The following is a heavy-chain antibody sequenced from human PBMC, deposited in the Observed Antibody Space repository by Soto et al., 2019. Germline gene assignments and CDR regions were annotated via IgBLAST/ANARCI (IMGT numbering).Heavy chain of an antibody. J-gene: IGHJ4*02. CDR2: INAGNGNT. CDR3: ATGSRGTGYYGDFDY. D-gene: IGHD3-9*01. V-gene: IGHV1-3*01. Sequence: ASVKVSCKASGYTFTSYAMHWVRQAPGQRLEWMGWINAGNGNTKYSQKFQGRVTITRDTSASTAYMELSSLRSEDTAVYYCATGSRGTGYYGDFDYWGQGTLVTVSS. CDR1: GYTFTSYA.